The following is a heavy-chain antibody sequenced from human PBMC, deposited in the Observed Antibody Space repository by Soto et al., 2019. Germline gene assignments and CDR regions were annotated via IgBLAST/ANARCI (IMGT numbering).Heavy chain of an antibody. CDR3: ASSHYYDSSGYYYFDY. V-gene: IGHV4-30-2*01. CDR2: IYHSGST. J-gene: IGHJ4*02. D-gene: IGHD3-22*01. CDR1: GGSISSGGYS. Sequence: QLQLQESGSGLVKPSQTLSLTCAVSGGSISSGGYSWSWIRQPPGKGLEWIGYIYHSGSTYYNPSLKSRVTISVDRSKNQFPLKLSSVTAADTAVYYCASSHYYDSSGYYYFDYWCQGTLVTVSS.